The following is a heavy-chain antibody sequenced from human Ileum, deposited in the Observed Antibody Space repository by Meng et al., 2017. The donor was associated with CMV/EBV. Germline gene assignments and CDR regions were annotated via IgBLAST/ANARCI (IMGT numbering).Heavy chain of an antibody. J-gene: IGHJ4*02. CDR1: GGTFSNYA. Sequence: SVKVSCKASGGTFSNYAISWVRQAPGRGLEWMGGIIPIYRTPNYAQRFRGRVTITTDESTRTAYMELSSLRSEDTAIYYCAREGGTAYYTVLDYWGKGTLVTVSS. CDR3: AREGGTAYYTVLDY. V-gene: IGHV1-69*05. D-gene: IGHD3/OR15-3a*01. CDR2: IIPIYRTP.